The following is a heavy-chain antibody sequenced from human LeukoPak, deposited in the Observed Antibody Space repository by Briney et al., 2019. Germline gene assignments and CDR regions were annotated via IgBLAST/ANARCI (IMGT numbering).Heavy chain of an antibody. V-gene: IGHV1-69*04. J-gene: IGHJ5*02. D-gene: IGHD5-24*01. CDR3: ARDGDGYPSGNWFDP. Sequence: SVKVSCKASGGTFSSYAISWVRQAPGQGLKWMGRIIPIFGIANYAQKFQGRVTITADKSTSTAYMELSSLRSEDTAVYYCARDGDGYPSGNWFDPWGQGTLVTVSS. CDR2: IIPIFGIA. CDR1: GGTFSSYA.